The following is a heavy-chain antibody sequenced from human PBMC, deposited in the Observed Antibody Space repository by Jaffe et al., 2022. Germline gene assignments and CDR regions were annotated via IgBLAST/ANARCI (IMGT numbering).Heavy chain of an antibody. CDR3: AKSTVLVVAARGTSFDF. D-gene: IGHD2-15*01. Sequence: EVQLLESGGDLVQPGGSLRVSCAASGFIFSNYAMSWVRQAPGKGLEWVSAISGTGGTTNYAESVKGRFTISRDNSKKTLYLQMNSLRAEDTAVYYCAKSTVLVVAARGTSFDFWGQGTVVTVSS. CDR1: GFIFSNYA. CDR2: ISGTGGTT. J-gene: IGHJ4*02. V-gene: IGHV3-23*01.